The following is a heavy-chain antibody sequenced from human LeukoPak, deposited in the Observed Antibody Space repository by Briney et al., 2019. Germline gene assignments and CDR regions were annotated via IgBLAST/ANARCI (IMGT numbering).Heavy chain of an antibody. CDR1: GGTFSSYA. CDR2: IIPIFGTA. V-gene: IGHV1-69*06. CDR3: ATSLPYGYYDSGGSNWFDP. Sequence: SVKVSCKASGGTFSSYAISWVRQAPGQGLEWMGGIIPIFGTANYAQKFQGRVTITADKSTSTAYMELSSLRSEDTAVYYCATSLPYGYYDSGGSNWFDPWGQGTLVTVSS. D-gene: IGHD3-22*01. J-gene: IGHJ5*02.